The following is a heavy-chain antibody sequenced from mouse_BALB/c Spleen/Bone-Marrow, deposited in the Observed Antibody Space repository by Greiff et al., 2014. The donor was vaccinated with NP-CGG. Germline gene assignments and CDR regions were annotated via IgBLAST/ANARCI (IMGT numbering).Heavy chain of an antibody. D-gene: IGHD2-10*02. Sequence: EVQLQQSGAELVRSGASVKLSCTASGFNIKDYYMHWVKQRPEQGLEWIGWIDPENGDTEYAPKFQGKATMTADTSSNTAYLQLSSLTSVDTAVYYCNEGYGNYGYWGQGTTLTVSS. J-gene: IGHJ2*01. CDR2: IDPENGDT. CDR1: GFNIKDYY. V-gene: IGHV14-4*02. CDR3: NEGYGNYGY.